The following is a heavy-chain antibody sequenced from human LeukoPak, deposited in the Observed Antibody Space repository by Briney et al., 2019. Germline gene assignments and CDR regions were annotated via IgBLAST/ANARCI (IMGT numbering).Heavy chain of an antibody. CDR2: INPNSGST. CDR3: ARYYYDSSGYRFDY. CDR1: GYTFTGYY. Sequence: ASVKVSCKASGYTFTGYYMHWVRQAPGQGLEWMGWINPNSGSTNYAQKFQGRVTMARDTSISTAYMELSRLRSDDTAVYYCARYYYDSSGYRFDYWGQGTLVTVSS. D-gene: IGHD3-22*01. J-gene: IGHJ4*02. V-gene: IGHV1-2*02.